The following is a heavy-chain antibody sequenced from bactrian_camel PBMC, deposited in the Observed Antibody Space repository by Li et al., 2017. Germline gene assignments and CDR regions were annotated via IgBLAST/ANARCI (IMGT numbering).Heavy chain of an antibody. V-gene: IGHV3S53*01. CDR2: TDLDGST. CDR1: GSSYCAYD. Sequence: QVQLVESGGGSVQVGGSLRLSCAASGSSYCAYDMSWYRQASGKERELVSDTDLDGSTRYSDSVKGRFTISQDNAEHTVYLQMTGLKPDDTAMYYCAAGSDWASLATTEYEHWGQGTQVTVS. CDR3: AAGSDWASLATTEYEH. D-gene: IGHD4*01. J-gene: IGHJ4*01.